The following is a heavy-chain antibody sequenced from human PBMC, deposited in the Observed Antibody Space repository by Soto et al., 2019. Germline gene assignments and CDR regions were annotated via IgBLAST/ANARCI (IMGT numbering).Heavy chain of an antibody. CDR1: GGSISSGGYS. CDR2: IYHSGGT. V-gene: IGHV4-30-2*01. CDR3: ARVPSP. J-gene: IGHJ5*02. Sequence: QLQLQESGSGLVKPSQTLSLTCAVSGGSISSGGYSWSWIRQPPGKGLEWIGYIYHSGGTYDNPSIKSRAAISVDRSKNQCSLKLSSVTAADTAVYYFARVPSPWGQGTLVTVSS.